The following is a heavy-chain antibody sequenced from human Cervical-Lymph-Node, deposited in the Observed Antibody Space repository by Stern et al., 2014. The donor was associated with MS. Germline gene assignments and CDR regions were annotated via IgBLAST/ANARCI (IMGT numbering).Heavy chain of an antibody. Sequence: EVQLEESGGGLVQPGGSQRLSCVASGSTFSTSWMSWVRPAPGKGLEWVANINRDGSVTFYLDSVKGRFTISRDNAKSSLYLEMNSVRAEDTAVYYCTRFLQSGWSDLFDSWGRGTLVTVSS. D-gene: IGHD6-19*01. CDR1: GSTFSTSW. V-gene: IGHV3-7*01. CDR3: TRFLQSGWSDLFDS. J-gene: IGHJ5*01. CDR2: INRDGSVT.